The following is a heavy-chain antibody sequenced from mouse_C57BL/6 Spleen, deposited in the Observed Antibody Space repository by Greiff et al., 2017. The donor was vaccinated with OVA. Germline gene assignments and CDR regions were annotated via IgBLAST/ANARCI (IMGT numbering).Heavy chain of an antibody. Sequence: QVQLQQSGAELVKPGASVKISCKASGYAFSSYWMNWVKQRPGKGLEWIGQIYPGDGDTNYNGKFKGQATLTADKSSSTAYMQLSSLTSEDSAVYFCARWPYYYGSSPNWYFDVWGTGTTVTVSS. CDR2: IYPGDGDT. J-gene: IGHJ1*03. CDR3: ARWPYYYGSSPNWYFDV. D-gene: IGHD1-1*01. CDR1: GYAFSSYW. V-gene: IGHV1-80*01.